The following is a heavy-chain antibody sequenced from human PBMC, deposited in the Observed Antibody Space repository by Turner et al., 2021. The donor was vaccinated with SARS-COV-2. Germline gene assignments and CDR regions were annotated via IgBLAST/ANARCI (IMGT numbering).Heavy chain of an antibody. CDR3: VACGTNNCYSGGVDH. D-gene: IGHD2-15*01. CDR2: IHYSGSP. CDR1: GGSVRGSSYY. V-gene: IGHV4-39*01. Sequence: WTFAGGSVRGSSYYWGWIRQSPGKGLEWIATIHYSGSPYHNLALRSRVTLSVDPDRDQVSLDTIAETATDAAVYWCVACGTNNCYSGGVDHWGQGARVAVSA. J-gene: IGHJ5*02.